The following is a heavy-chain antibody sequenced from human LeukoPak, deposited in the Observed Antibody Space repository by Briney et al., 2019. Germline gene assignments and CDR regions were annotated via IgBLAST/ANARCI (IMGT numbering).Heavy chain of an antibody. CDR1: GFTFSSYA. CDR3: ANEESDLGYSDY. J-gene: IGHJ4*02. CDR2: ISGSGGST. V-gene: IGHV3-23*01. D-gene: IGHD1-26*01. Sequence: HPGGSLRLSCAASGFTFSSYAMSWVRQAPGKGLEWVSAISGSGGSTYYADSVKGRFTISRDNSKNTLYLQMNSLRAEDTAVYYCANEESDLGYSDYWGQGTLVTVSS.